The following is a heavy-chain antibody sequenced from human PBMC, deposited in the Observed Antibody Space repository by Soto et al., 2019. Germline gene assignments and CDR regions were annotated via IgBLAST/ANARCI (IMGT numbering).Heavy chain of an antibody. CDR2: IIPIIGII. CDR1: GCTLSTYT. Sequence: SLKVSCKSSGCTLSTYTITCVRQAPGQGLEWMGRIIPIIGIINYAQKFQGRVTITADKFTGTAYMELTRLRSDDTAVYYCAGDPDSHYNDSHASSYPWGQGTLVTVSS. D-gene: IGHD3-22*01. V-gene: IGHV1-69*04. CDR3: AGDPDSHYNDSHASSYP. J-gene: IGHJ5*02.